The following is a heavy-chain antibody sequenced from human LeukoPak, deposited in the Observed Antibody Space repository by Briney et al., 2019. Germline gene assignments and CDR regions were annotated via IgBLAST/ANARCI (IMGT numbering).Heavy chain of an antibody. V-gene: IGHV4-34*01. J-gene: IGHJ4*02. Sequence: SETLSLTCAVYGGSFSGYYWGWIRQPPGKGLEWIGEINHSGSTNYNPSLKSRVTMSVDTSKNQFSLKLSSVTAADTAVYYCARGPIYYYGSGSYYAWFDYWGQGTLVTVSS. CDR2: INHSGST. D-gene: IGHD3-10*01. CDR1: GGSFSGYY. CDR3: ARGPIYYYGSGSYYAWFDY.